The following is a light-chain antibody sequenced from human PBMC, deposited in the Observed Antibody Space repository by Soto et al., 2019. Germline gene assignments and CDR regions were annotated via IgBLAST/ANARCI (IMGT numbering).Light chain of an antibody. V-gene: IGLV2-23*01. Sequence: QSALTQPASVSGSPGQSITISCTGTSSDFGSYNLVSWYQQHPGKAPKLMIYKDSKRPSGVSNRFSGSKSGNTASLTISGLQAEDDADYYCCSYAGSSTYVFGTGTKITVL. CDR1: SSDFGSYNL. J-gene: IGLJ1*01. CDR2: KDS. CDR3: CSYAGSSTYV.